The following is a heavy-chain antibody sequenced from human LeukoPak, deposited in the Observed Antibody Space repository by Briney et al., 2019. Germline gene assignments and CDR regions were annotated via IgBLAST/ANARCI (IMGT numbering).Heavy chain of an antibody. CDR2: ISAYNGNT. CDR3: ARDGVLDSSSWDDAFDI. J-gene: IGHJ3*02. V-gene: IGHV1-18*01. Sequence: GASVKVSCKASGYTFTSYGISWVRQAPGQGLEWMGWISAYNGNTNYAQKLQGRVTMTTDTSTSTVYMELSSLRSEDTAVYYCARDGVLDSSSWDDAFDIWGQGTMVTVSS. D-gene: IGHD6-13*01. CDR1: GYTFTSYG.